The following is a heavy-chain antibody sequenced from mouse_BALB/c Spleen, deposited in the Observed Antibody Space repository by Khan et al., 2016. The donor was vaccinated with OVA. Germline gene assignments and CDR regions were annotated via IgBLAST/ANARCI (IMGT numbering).Heavy chain of an antibody. CDR2: IDPYYDHT. CDR1: GYSFTCYT. V-gene: IGHV1-39*01. CDR3: ASTTWYIDF. Sequence: EVQLKESGPELEKPGASVKISCKASGYSFTCYTMNWVQQSTGKSLEWIGNIDPYYDHTSYNQKFKGKATLTVDKSSSTAYMQLKSLTSEDSSVYCCASTTWYIDFWGAGTTVTVSS. D-gene: IGHD2-12*01. J-gene: IGHJ1*01.